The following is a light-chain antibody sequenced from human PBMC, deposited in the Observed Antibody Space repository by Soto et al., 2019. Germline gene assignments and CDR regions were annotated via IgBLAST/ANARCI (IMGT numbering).Light chain of an antibody. V-gene: IGLV1-51*01. CDR1: ISNILANS. CDR2: DPN. Sequence: QSVLTQPPPVSSAPGQKVTISFSGSISNILANSVSWYQQLPGTATKLLIYDPNKRPSGIPDRFSGSKPGTSATLAITVFKTGDEADYYCGSWDRSMSAYVFGTWTKV. CDR3: GSWDRSMSAYV. J-gene: IGLJ1*01.